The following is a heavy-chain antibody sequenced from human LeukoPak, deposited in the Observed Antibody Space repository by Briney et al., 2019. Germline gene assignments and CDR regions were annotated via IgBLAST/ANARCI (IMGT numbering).Heavy chain of an antibody. D-gene: IGHD3-3*01. CDR2: ISSSGSTI. CDR3: ARASSSGITIFGVVTGFDY. J-gene: IGHJ4*02. V-gene: IGHV3-11*04. CDR1: GFTFSDYY. Sequence: GGSLRLSCAASGFTFSDYYMSWIRQAPGKGLEWVSYISSSGSTIYYADSVKGRFTISRDNAKNSLYLQTNSLRAEDTAVYYCARASSSGITIFGVVTGFDYWGQGTLVTVSS.